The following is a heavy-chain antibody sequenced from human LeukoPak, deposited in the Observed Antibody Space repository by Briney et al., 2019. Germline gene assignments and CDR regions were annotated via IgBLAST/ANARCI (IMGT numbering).Heavy chain of an antibody. CDR3: ARQYIDILTGYHRGEPYWYFDL. CDR1: GGSISSGSYY. V-gene: IGHV4-61*02. J-gene: IGHJ2*01. CDR2: IYSSGST. D-gene: IGHD3-9*01. Sequence: SETLSLTCTVSGGSISSGSYYWSWIRQPAGKGLEWIGRIYSSGSTNYNPSLKSRVTISLETSKNQFSLKLSSVTAADTAVYYCARQYIDILTGYHRGEPYWYFDLWGRGTLVTVSS.